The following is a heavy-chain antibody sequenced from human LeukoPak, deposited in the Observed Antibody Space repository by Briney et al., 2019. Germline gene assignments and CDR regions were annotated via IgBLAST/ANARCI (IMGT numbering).Heavy chain of an antibody. CDR3: AGYGFYPY. Sequence: GGSLRLSCAASGFTVNTYDMHWVRQAPGQGPEWIAYFGISGTIYYADSVRGRFTISRDNARNPLFLQMNSLRIDDTAIYYCAGYGFYPYWGQGTPVTVSS. CDR2: FGISGTI. J-gene: IGHJ4*02. D-gene: IGHD5/OR15-5a*01. CDR1: GFTVNTYD. V-gene: IGHV3-48*01.